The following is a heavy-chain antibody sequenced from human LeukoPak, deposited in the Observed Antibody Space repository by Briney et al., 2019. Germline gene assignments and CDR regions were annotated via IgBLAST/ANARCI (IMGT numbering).Heavy chain of an antibody. CDR1: GFTFSSYA. CDR3: AKELGYYGDFEGGFDY. V-gene: IGHV3-23*01. Sequence: GGSLRLSCAASGFTFSSYAMSWVRQAPGKGLEWVSAISGSGGSTYYADSVKGRFTISRDNSKNTLYLQMNSLRAEDTAVYYCAKELGYYGDFEGGFDYWGQGTLVTVSS. D-gene: IGHD4-17*01. CDR2: ISGSGGST. J-gene: IGHJ4*02.